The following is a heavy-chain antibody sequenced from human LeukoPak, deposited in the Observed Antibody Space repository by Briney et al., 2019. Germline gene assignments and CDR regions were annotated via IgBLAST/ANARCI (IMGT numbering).Heavy chain of an antibody. CDR2: INPSSGGT. CDR3: ARLSGTYPADY. J-gene: IGHJ4*02. Sequence: ASVKVSCTASGYAFTGYYIHWVRPAPGQGREWMGWINPSSGGTNYAQKFQGRVTMTKYTSISTAYMELSRLRYDDTAVYYCARLSGTYPADYWGQGTLVTVSS. V-gene: IGHV1-2*02. CDR1: GYAFTGYY. D-gene: IGHD1-26*01.